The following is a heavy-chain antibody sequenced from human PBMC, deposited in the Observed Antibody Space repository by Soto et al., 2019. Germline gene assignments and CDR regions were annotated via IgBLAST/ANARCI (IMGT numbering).Heavy chain of an antibody. D-gene: IGHD6-13*01. J-gene: IGHJ4*02. Sequence: ASVKVSCKASGYTFTSYAMHWVRQAPGQRLEWMGWINAGDGNTKYSQKFQGRVTITRDTSASTAYMELSSLRSEDTAVYYCARDRWRQLVDYWGQGTLVTVSS. CDR2: INAGDGNT. CDR1: GYTFTSYA. V-gene: IGHV1-3*01. CDR3: ARDRWRQLVDY.